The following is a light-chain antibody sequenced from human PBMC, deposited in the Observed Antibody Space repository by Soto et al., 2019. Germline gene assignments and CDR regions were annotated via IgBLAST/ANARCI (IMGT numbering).Light chain of an antibody. J-gene: IGLJ1*01. V-gene: IGLV2-14*01. CDR3: SSYTSSSTYV. Sequence: LTQPATVSGSPGQSITISCTGTSSDVGGYDYVSWYQQHPGKAPKLMIYEVSNRPSGVSNRFSGSKSGNTASLTISGLQAEDEADYYCSSYTSSSTYVFATGTKVTVL. CDR1: SSDVGGYDY. CDR2: EVS.